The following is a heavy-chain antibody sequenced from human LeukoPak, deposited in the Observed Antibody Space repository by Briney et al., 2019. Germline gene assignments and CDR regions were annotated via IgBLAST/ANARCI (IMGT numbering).Heavy chain of an antibody. CDR2: ISSSGSTI. CDR1: GFTFSSYE. D-gene: IGHD6-13*01. V-gene: IGHV3-48*03. Sequence: GGSLRLSCAASGFTFSSYEMNWVRQAPGKGLEWVSYISSSGSTIYFADSVKGRFTISRNNAKNSLYLQMNSLRAEDTAVYYCASANNSWTLHDALDIWGQGTMVPVSS. CDR3: ASANNSWTLHDALDI. J-gene: IGHJ3*02.